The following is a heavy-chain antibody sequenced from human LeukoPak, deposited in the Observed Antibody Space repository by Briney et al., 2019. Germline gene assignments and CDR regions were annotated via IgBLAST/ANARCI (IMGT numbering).Heavy chain of an antibody. Sequence: SETLSLTCTVSGGFISSSSYYWGWIRQPPGKGLEWIGSIYYSASTYYHPSLKSRVTISVDTSKNQFSLKLSSVTAADTAVYYCARDHSSWGQGTLVTVSS. D-gene: IGHD2-21*01. CDR1: GGFISSSSYY. CDR3: ARDHSS. CDR2: IYYSAST. V-gene: IGHV4-39*07. J-gene: IGHJ4*02.